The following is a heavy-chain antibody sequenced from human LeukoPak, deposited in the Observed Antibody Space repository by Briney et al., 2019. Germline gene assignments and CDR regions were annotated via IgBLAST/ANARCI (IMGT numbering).Heavy chain of an antibody. CDR2: IYTSGST. D-gene: IGHD2-15*01. V-gene: IGHV4-61*02. CDR1: GGSISSGSYY. J-gene: IGHJ4*02. Sequence: SETLSLTCTVSGGSISSGSYYWSWIRQPAGKGLEWIGRIYTSGSTNYNPSLKSRVTMSVDTSNSQFSLKLSSVTAADTAVYYCARFCSGGSCPPSWGQGTLVTVSS. CDR3: ARFCSGGSCPPS.